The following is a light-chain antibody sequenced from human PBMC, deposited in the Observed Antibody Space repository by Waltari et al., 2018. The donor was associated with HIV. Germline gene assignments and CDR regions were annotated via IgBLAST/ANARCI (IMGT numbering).Light chain of an antibody. CDR2: DGT. CDR3: CSYAGSESSEV. V-gene: IGLV2-23*01. J-gene: IGLJ2*01. Sequence: QSALTQPASVSGSPGPSITISCTGTSSNIGANNYVFWYQQHPGKAPKLIIYDGTKRPSGVSNRFSGPKSGNTASLTISGLQAEDEADYHCCSYAGSESSEVFGGGTKLTVL. CDR1: SSNIGANNY.